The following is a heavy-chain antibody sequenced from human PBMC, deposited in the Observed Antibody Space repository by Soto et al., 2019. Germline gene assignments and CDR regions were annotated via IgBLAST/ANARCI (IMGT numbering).Heavy chain of an antibody. CDR2: IHYSGST. CDR1: GGYISTYY. CDR3: AGDRSYNYGYWWFDP. V-gene: IGHV4-59*01. D-gene: IGHD5-18*01. Sequence: SETMSLTCTVSGGYISTYYWSWIRQQTGKRLEWIGYIHYSGSTNYNPSLKSRVTILVDTSKNQFSLKLSSVTAADTAVYYCAGDRSYNYGYWWFDPWGQGTLVTVSS. J-gene: IGHJ5*02.